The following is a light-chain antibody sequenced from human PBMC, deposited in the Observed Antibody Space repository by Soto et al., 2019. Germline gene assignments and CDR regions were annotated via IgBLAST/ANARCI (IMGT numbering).Light chain of an antibody. Sequence: QSVLTQPASVSGSPGQWITISCTGTSSDVGTYNHVSWYQHYPGQVPKLLIYNVNHRPSGISNRFSGSRSGSTASLTISGLQVGDEADYFCSSSTTGSLYVFGTGTKVTVL. CDR3: SSSTTGSLYV. V-gene: IGLV2-14*01. CDR2: NVN. CDR1: SSDVGTYNH. J-gene: IGLJ1*01.